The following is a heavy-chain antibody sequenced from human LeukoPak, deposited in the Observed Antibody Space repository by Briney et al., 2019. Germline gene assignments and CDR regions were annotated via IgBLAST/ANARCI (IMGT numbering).Heavy chain of an antibody. Sequence: PSETLSLTCTVSGGSISSYYWSWIREPPGKGLEWIGYIYYSGSTNYNPSLKSRVTMSVDTSKNQFSLKLSSVTAADTAVYYCARDLYYYDSSGYCFDYWGQGTLVTVSS. J-gene: IGHJ4*02. D-gene: IGHD3-22*01. CDR1: GGSISSYY. V-gene: IGHV4-59*12. CDR3: ARDLYYYDSSGYCFDY. CDR2: IYYSGST.